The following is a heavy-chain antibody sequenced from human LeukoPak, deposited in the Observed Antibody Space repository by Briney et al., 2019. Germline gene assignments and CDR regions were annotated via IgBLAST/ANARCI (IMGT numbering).Heavy chain of an antibody. CDR1: GGTFSSYA. CDR2: IIPIFGTA. J-gene: IGHJ3*02. V-gene: IGHV1-69*13. CDR3: AREYSSGGSCYGDDAFDI. D-gene: IGHD2-15*01. Sequence: SVKVSCKASGGTFSSYAISWVRQAPGQGLEWMGGIIPIFGTANYAQKFQGRVTITADESTSTAYMELSSLRSEDTAVYYCAREYSSGGSCYGDDAFDIWGQGTMVTVSS.